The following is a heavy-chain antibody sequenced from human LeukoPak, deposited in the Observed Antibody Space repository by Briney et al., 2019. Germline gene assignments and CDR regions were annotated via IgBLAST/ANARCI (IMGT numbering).Heavy chain of an antibody. V-gene: IGHV4-59*01. D-gene: IGHD3-16*01. CDR1: GGSISRFY. CDR2: ISSSGST. Sequence: SETLSLTCTVSGGSISRFYWSWIRQPPGKGLEWIGYISSSGSTNYSPSLKNRVSISMDTSKNQFSLRLSSLTAADTAVYYCAKSRGLGNYFDSWGQGTLVTASP. J-gene: IGHJ4*02. CDR3: AKSRGLGNYFDS.